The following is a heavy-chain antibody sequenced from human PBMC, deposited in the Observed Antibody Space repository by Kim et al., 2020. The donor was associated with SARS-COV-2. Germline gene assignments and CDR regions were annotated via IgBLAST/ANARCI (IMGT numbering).Heavy chain of an antibody. V-gene: IGHV3-49*03. CDR3: TRSMVATKRPFDY. D-gene: IGHD5-12*01. CDR2: IRSKAYGGTT. Sequence: GGSLRLSCTASGFTFGDYAMSWFRQAPGKGLEWVGFIRSKAYGGTTEYAASVKGRFTISRDDSKSIAYLQMNSLKTEDTAVYYCTRSMVATKRPFDYWGQGTLVTVSS. CDR1: GFTFGDYA. J-gene: IGHJ4*02.